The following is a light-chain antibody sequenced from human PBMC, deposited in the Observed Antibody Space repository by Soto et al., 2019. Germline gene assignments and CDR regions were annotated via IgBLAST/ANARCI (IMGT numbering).Light chain of an antibody. CDR2: EIS. CDR1: QSVSSSH. V-gene: IGKV3-20*01. J-gene: IGKJ2*01. Sequence: EIVLTQSPGNLSLSPGERATLSCRASQSVSSSHLGWYQKKPGQAPRLLICEISDSADGIPDRFSGSGSGTDFTLTISRLEPEDSSIYYCQYYGTSPLYTFGQGTKLEI. CDR3: QYYGTSPLYT.